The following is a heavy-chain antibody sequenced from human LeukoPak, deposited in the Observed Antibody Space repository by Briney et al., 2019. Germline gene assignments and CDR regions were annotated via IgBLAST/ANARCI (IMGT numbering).Heavy chain of an antibody. J-gene: IGHJ4*02. V-gene: IGHV1-2*02. Sequence: ASVKVPCKASGYTSTGHYMHWVRQAPGQGLEWMGWINPNNGGTKYAQKFQGRVTMTRETAITPAYMELSRLRSDEKAVYYCARGYALYSGRYIDFDYWGQGTLVTVSS. CDR3: ARGYALYSGRYIDFDY. CDR2: INPNNGGT. D-gene: IGHD1-26*01. CDR1: GYTSTGHY.